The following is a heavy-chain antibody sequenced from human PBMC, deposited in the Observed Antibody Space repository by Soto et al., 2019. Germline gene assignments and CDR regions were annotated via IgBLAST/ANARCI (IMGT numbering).Heavy chain of an antibody. CDR3: ARVRAAVAGTLDFDY. CDR2: INAGNGNT. J-gene: IGHJ4*02. CDR1: GYTFTSYA. D-gene: IGHD6-19*01. V-gene: IGHV1-3*01. Sequence: ASVKVSCKASGYTFTSYAMHWVRQAPGQRLEWMGWINAGNGNTKYSQKFQGRVTITRDTSASTAYMELSSLRSEDTAVYYCARVRAAVAGTLDFDYWGQGTLVTVSS.